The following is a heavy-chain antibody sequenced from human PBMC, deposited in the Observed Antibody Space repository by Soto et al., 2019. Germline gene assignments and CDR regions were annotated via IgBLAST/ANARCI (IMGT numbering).Heavy chain of an antibody. D-gene: IGHD3-3*01. Sequence: ASVKVSCKASGYTFTSYAMHWVRQAPGQRLEWMGWINAGNGNTKYSQKFQGRVTITRDTSASTAYMELSSLRSEDTAVYYCATVAQKNKLRFLEWLSSGGWEEYYFDYWGQGTLVTVSS. CDR3: ATVAQKNKLRFLEWLSSGGWEEYYFDY. J-gene: IGHJ4*02. CDR2: INAGNGNT. CDR1: GYTFTSYA. V-gene: IGHV1-3*01.